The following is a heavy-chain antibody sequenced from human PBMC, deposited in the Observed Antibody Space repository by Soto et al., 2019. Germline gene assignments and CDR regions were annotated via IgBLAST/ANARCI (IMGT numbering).Heavy chain of an antibody. D-gene: IGHD2-15*01. CDR2: IYYSGST. CDR3: ARDRRRGSGGSYTRGNYGMDV. CDR1: GGSISSGGYY. J-gene: IGHJ6*02. Sequence: PSETLSLTCTVSGGSISSGGYYWSWIRQHPGKGLEWIGYIYYSGSTYYNPSLKSRVTISVDTSKNQFSLKLSSVTAADTAVYYCARDRRRGSGGSYTRGNYGMDVWGQGTTVTVSS. V-gene: IGHV4-31*03.